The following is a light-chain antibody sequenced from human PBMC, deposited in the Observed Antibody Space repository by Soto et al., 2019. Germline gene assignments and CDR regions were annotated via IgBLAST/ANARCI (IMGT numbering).Light chain of an antibody. Sequence: DIQMTQSPSTLSGTVGDRVTITCRASQTISSWLAWYQQKPGKAPKLLIYKASSLESGVPSRFSGSGSGTEFTLTISSLQPDDFATYYCLQDINYPWTFGQGTKVDIK. J-gene: IGKJ1*01. V-gene: IGKV1-5*03. CDR2: KAS. CDR1: QTISSW. CDR3: LQDINYPWT.